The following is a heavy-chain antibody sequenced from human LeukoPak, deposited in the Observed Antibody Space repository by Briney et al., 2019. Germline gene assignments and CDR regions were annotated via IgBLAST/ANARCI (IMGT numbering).Heavy chain of an antibody. Sequence: PSETLSLTCTVSGGSISSYYWSWIRQPAGKGLEWIGRVYTSGGTNYNPSLKSRVTMSVDASKNQFSLKLSSVTAADTAVYYCAGIRFLEWSSPTNAFDIWGQGTMVTVSS. CDR1: GGSISSYY. CDR2: VYTSGGT. J-gene: IGHJ3*02. D-gene: IGHD3-3*01. V-gene: IGHV4-4*07. CDR3: AGIRFLEWSSPTNAFDI.